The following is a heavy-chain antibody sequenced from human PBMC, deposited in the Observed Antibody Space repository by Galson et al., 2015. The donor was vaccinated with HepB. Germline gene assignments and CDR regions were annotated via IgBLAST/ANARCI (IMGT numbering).Heavy chain of an antibody. J-gene: IGHJ2*01. Sequence: KGLEWVSGISWNSGSIGYADSVKGRFTISRDNAKNSLYLQMNSLRAEDTALYYCAKDARMATSHGYWYFDLWGRGTLVTVSS. CDR3: AKDARMATSHGYWYFDL. CDR2: ISWNSGSI. D-gene: IGHD5-24*01. V-gene: IGHV3-9*01.